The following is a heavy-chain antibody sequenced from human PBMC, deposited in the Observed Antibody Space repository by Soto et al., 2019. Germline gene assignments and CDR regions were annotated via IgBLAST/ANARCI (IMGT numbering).Heavy chain of an antibody. V-gene: IGHV4-59*01. D-gene: IGHD1-26*01. Sequence: SETLSLTCTVSGGSISSYYWSWIRQPPGKGLEWIGYIYYSGSTTYNPSLKSRVSISVDTSQNQFSLKLSSVTAADTAVYYCARDRVGRAYYYGMDVWGQGTTVTVSS. CDR1: GGSISSYY. CDR2: IYYSGST. J-gene: IGHJ6*02. CDR3: ARDRVGRAYYYGMDV.